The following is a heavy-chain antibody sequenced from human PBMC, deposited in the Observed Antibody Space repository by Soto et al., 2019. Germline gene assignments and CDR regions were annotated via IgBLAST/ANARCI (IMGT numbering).Heavy chain of an antibody. J-gene: IGHJ4*02. CDR2: VYWDDDK. CDR3: AHSRIFYDDMYYFPY. D-gene: IGHD3-9*01. CDR1: GFSLSSSGVG. V-gene: IGHV2-5*02. Sequence: QITLKESGPTLVKPTQTLTLTCTFSGFSLSSSGVGVGWIRQPPGKALEWLALVYWDDDKRYRPSLKSRLTTXXDXAXXQVVLTMTNMDPVDTATYHCAHSRIFYDDMYYFPYWGLGTLVTVSS.